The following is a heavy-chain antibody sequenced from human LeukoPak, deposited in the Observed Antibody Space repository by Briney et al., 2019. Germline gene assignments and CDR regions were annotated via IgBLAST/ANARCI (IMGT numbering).Heavy chain of an antibody. CDR2: MNPNSGNT. Sequence: ASVKVSCKASGYTFTSYDINWVRQATGQGLEWMGWMNPNSGNTGYAQKFQGRVTMTRKTSISTAYMELSSLRSEDTAVYYCARVPIVVVPAAIPLYYYYYYYMDVWGKGTTVTVSS. V-gene: IGHV1-8*01. CDR1: GYTFTSYD. J-gene: IGHJ6*03. CDR3: ARVPIVVVPAAIPLYYYYYYYMDV. D-gene: IGHD2-2*02.